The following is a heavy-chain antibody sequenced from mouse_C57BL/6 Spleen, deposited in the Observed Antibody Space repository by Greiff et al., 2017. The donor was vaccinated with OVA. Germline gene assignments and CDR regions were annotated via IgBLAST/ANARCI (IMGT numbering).Heavy chain of an antibody. CDR2: IDPENGDT. CDR1: GFNFTDDY. CDR3: TTLDDYDVGFAY. D-gene: IGHD2-4*01. J-gene: IGHJ3*01. V-gene: IGHV14-4*01. Sequence: EVQLQQSGAELVRPGASVKLSCTASGFNFTDDYMHWVKQRPEQGLEWIGWIDPENGDTEYASKFQGKAPITADPSSNTAYLQLSSLTSEDTAVYYCTTLDDYDVGFAYWGQGTLVTVSA.